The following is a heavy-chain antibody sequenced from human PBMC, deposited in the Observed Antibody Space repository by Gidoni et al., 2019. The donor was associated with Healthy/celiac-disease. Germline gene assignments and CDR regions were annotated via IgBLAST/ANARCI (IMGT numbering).Heavy chain of an antibody. V-gene: IGHV4-39*01. CDR2: IYYSGRT. D-gene: IGHD6-19*01. CDR1: GGSISSSSYY. Sequence: QLQLQESGPGLVKPSETLSLTCTVSGGSISSSSYYWGWIRQPPGKGLEWIGTIYYSGRTYYNPSLKSRVTISVDTSKNQFSLKLSSVTAADTAVYYCARNSDWYGAFDIWGQGTMVTVSS. J-gene: IGHJ3*02. CDR3: ARNSDWYGAFDI.